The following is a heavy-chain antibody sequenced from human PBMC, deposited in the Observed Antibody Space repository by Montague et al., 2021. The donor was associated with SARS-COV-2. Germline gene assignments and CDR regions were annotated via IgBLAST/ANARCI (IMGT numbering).Heavy chain of an antibody. V-gene: IGHV4-34*01. CDR1: GGSFSGYY. Sequence: SETLSLTCAVYGGSFSGYYWSWIRQPPGKGLEWIGEINHSGSTNYNPSLKSRVTISADTSKNQFSLKLSSVTAADTAVYYCAREVGRGYSGYEGEYWGQGTLVTV. D-gene: IGHD5-12*01. J-gene: IGHJ4*02. CDR3: AREVGRGYSGYEGEY. CDR2: INHSGST.